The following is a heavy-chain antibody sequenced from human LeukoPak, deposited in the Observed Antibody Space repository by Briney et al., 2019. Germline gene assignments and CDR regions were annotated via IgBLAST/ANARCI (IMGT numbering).Heavy chain of an antibody. Sequence: PSETLSLTCAVSGGSISSGGYSWSWTRQPPGKGLEWIGYIYHSGSTYYNPFLKSRVTISVDRSKNQFSLKLSSVTAADTAVYYCARLRANWFDPWGQGTLVTVSS. CDR1: GGSISSGGYS. CDR2: IYHSGST. D-gene: IGHD3-16*01. V-gene: IGHV4-30-2*01. J-gene: IGHJ5*02. CDR3: ARLRANWFDP.